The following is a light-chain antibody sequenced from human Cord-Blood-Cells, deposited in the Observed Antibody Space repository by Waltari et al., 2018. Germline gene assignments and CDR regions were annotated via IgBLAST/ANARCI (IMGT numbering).Light chain of an antibody. J-gene: IGLJ1*01. CDR3: QSYDSSLSGYV. CDR2: GNS. CDR1: SSNIGAGYD. V-gene: IGLV1-40*01. Sequence: QSVLTQPPSVSGAPGQRVTISCTGSSSNIGAGYDVNWYQQLPGTAPKLLIYGNSNRPSGVPDRFSGSKSGTSASLAITGLQAEDEAYYYCQSYDSSLSGYVFGTGTKVTVL.